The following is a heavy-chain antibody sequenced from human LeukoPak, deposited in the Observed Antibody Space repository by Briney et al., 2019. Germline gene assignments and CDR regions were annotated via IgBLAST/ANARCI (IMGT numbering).Heavy chain of an antibody. CDR1: GFTFSSYR. V-gene: IGHV3-48*02. Sequence: GGSLRLSCAASGFTFSSYRMNWVRQAPGKGLEWVSYISSSSSTKYYADSVKGRFTISRDNAKNSLYLQMNSLRDEDTAVYYCAREIGVLVPHPPVYWGQGALVTVSS. D-gene: IGHD1-26*01. CDR2: ISSSSSTK. CDR3: AREIGVLVPHPPVY. J-gene: IGHJ4*02.